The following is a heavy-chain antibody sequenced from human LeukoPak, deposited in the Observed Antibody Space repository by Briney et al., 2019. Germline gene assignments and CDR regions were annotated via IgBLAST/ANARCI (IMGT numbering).Heavy chain of an antibody. CDR2: INHSGST. CDR3: ARHRWSGSYFKSPADY. CDR1: GGSFSGYY. D-gene: IGHD1-26*01. V-gene: IGHV4-34*01. Sequence: SETLSLTCAVYGGSFSGYYWSWIRQPPGKGLEWIGEINHSGSTYYNPSLKSRVTISVDTSKNQFSLKLSSVTAADTAVYYCARHRWSGSYFKSPADYWGQGTLVTVSS. J-gene: IGHJ4*02.